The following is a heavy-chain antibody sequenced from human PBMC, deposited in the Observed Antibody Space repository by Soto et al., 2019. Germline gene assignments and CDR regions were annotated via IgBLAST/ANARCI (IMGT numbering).Heavy chain of an antibody. J-gene: IGHJ4*02. CDR2: MSYDGSDA. V-gene: IGHV3-30-3*01. D-gene: IGHD3-10*01. Sequence: QVQLVESGGGVVQPGRSLRLSCAASGFAFSSHTMYWVRQAPGKGLEWVAGMSYDGSDAYYADFVKGRFTISRDNSKNQLSLQMNSLRAEDTAVYYCARDRFGGAHWYFDYWGQGTLVTVSS. CDR3: ARDRFGGAHWYFDY. CDR1: GFAFSSHT.